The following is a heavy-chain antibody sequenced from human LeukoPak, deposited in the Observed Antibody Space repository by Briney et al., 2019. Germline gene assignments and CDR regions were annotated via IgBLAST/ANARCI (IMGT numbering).Heavy chain of an antibody. V-gene: IGHV3-48*03. Sequence: PGGSLRLSCAASGFTFSSYEMNWVRQAPGKGLEWVSYISSSGSTIYYADSVKGRFTISRDNAKNSLYLQMNSLRAGDTAVYYCARGSDNYGGYVDYWGQGTLVTVSS. CDR1: GFTFSSYE. CDR2: ISSSGSTI. J-gene: IGHJ4*02. CDR3: ARGSDNYGGYVDY. D-gene: IGHD2-21*01.